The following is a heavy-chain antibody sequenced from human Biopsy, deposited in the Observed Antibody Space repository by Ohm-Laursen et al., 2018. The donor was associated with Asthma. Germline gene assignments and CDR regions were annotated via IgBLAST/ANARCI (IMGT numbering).Heavy chain of an antibody. CDR1: GDAMSTSGSY. CDR3: ARAVSSSSYWYFDL. J-gene: IGHJ2*01. Sequence: GTLSLTCIVSGDAMSTSGSYWGWIRQSPGKGLEWIGSIYYSGRTYYNPSLESRVTISADTSKNHFSLKVTSVTAADTAVYYCARAVSSSSYWYFDLWGRGDLVTVST. CDR2: IYYSGRT. D-gene: IGHD6-6*01. V-gene: IGHV4-39*02.